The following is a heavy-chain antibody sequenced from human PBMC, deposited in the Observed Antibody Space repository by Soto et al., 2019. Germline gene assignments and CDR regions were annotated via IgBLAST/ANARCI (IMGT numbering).Heavy chain of an antibody. D-gene: IGHD6-19*01. V-gene: IGHV3-23*01. Sequence: EVQLLESGGGLVQPGGSLRLSCAASGFTFSSYVMSWVRQAPGKGLEWVSAISGSGGSTYYADSVKGRFTISRDNSKNTLYLQMNSLRAEDTAVYYCAKAVAGTHYYYGMDVWGQGTTVTVSS. J-gene: IGHJ6*02. CDR3: AKAVAGTHYYYGMDV. CDR1: GFTFSSYV. CDR2: ISGSGGST.